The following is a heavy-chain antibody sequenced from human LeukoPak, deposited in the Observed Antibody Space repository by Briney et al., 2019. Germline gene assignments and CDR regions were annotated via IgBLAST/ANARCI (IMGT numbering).Heavy chain of an antibody. Sequence: GWSLRLSCTASGFTFGDYAMSWVRQAPGKGLEWVGFIRSKAYGGTTEYAASVKGRLTISRDDSKSIAYLQMNSLKTEDTAAYYCTRAHFSNWFDPWGQGTLVTVSS. V-gene: IGHV3-49*04. CDR1: GFTFGDYA. CDR3: TRAHFSNWFDP. J-gene: IGHJ5*02. CDR2: IRSKAYGGTT. D-gene: IGHD2/OR15-2a*01.